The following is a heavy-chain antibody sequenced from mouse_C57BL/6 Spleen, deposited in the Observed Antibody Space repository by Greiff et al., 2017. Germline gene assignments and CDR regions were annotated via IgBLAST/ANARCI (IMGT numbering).Heavy chain of an antibody. CDR2: IFPGVGGT. D-gene: IGHD2-1*01. J-gene: IGHJ2*01. CDR3: ARYNYGKPFDY. Sequence: QVQLQQSGAELMKPGASVKLSCKATGYTFTGYWIEWVKQRPGHGLEWIGEIFPGVGGTNYNQKFKGKATFTAETSSHTAYMQLSSLTTEDFYICDSARYNYGKPFDYWGQGTTLTVSA. V-gene: IGHV1-9*01. CDR1: GYTFTGYW.